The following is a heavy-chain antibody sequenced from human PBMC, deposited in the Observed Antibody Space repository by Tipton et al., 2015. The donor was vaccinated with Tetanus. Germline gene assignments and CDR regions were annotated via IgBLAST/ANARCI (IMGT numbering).Heavy chain of an antibody. V-gene: IGHV4-59*01. CDR1: GGSISSYY. D-gene: IGHD3-22*01. J-gene: IGHJ3*02. CDR3: ARIGTYYYDSSGYSPHDAFDI. Sequence: TLSLTCTVSGGSISSYYLSWIRQPPGKGLEWIGYIYYSGSTNYNPSLKSRVTISVDTSKNQFSLKLSSVTAADTAVYYCARIGTYYYDSSGYSPHDAFDIWGQGTMVTVSS. CDR2: IYYSGST.